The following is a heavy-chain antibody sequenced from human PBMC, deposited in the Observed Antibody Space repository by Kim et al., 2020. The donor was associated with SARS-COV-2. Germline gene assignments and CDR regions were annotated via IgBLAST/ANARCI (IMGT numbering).Heavy chain of an antibody. D-gene: IGHD3-10*01. Sequence: GGSLRLSCAASGFTFSDYYMSWIRQAPGKGLEWVSYISSSSSYTNYADSVKGRFTISRDNAKNSLYLQMNSLRAEDTAVYYCARDRSKGSREWFGELLTSGMDVWGQGTTVTVSS. CDR2: ISSSSSYT. CDR1: GFTFSDYY. J-gene: IGHJ6*02. CDR3: ARDRSKGSREWFGELLTSGMDV. V-gene: IGHV3-11*06.